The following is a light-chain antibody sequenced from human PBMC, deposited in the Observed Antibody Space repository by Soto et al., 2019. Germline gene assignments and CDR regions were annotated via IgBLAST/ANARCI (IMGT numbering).Light chain of an antibody. CDR3: CSLAGGNIFRV. V-gene: IGLV2-11*01. Sequence: QSVLTQPRSVSGSPGQSVTISCTGTSSDVGGYNYVSWYQHHPGKAPKFIIFDVRSRPSGVPDRFSGSKSGNTAYLTISGLQAEDEADYYCCSLAGGNIFRVFGGGTKLTVL. CDR1: SSDVGGYNY. CDR2: DVR. J-gene: IGLJ2*01.